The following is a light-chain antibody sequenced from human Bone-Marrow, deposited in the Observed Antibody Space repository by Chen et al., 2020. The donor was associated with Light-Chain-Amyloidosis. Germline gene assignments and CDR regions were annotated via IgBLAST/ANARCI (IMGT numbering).Light chain of an antibody. CDR2: GSS. Sequence: EIVLTQSPGTLSLSPGEGANLSCRASQTISSNYLTWYQQKFGQAPRLLIYGSSSRATGIPDRFTGRGSGTDFTLTSNRLEPEDFAMYYCQQYGTSPRTFGGGTKVEIK. V-gene: IGKV3-20*01. J-gene: IGKJ4*01. CDR1: QTISSNY. CDR3: QQYGTSPRT.